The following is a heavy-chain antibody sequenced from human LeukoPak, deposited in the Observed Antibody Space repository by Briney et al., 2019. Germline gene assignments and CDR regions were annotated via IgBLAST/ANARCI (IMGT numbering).Heavy chain of an antibody. V-gene: IGHV3-21*01. J-gene: IGHJ4*02. CDR1: GFTFSSYA. Sequence: GGSLRLSCAASGFTFSSYAMSWVRQAPGKGLEWVSSISSSSSYIYYADSVKGRFTISRDNAKNSLYLQMNSLRAEDTAVYYCARDPSPMYYDFWSGYPYYFDYWGQGTLVTVSS. CDR3: ARDPSPMYYDFWSGYPYYFDY. D-gene: IGHD3-3*01. CDR2: ISSSSSYI.